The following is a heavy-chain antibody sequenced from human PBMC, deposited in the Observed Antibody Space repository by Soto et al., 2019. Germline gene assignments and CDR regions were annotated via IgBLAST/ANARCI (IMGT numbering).Heavy chain of an antibody. J-gene: IGHJ4*02. CDR1: GFTFSNFW. V-gene: IGHV3-7*05. Sequence: PGGSLRLSCAASGFTFSNFWMNWVRQAPGKGLEWVADIKQDGSEKYYLESVKGRFTISRDNAKNALYLQMNSLRAEDTAIYYCARDRPFYYDSSGLTDNWGQGTRVTVSS. CDR3: ARDRPFYYDSSGLTDN. CDR2: IKQDGSEK. D-gene: IGHD3-22*01.